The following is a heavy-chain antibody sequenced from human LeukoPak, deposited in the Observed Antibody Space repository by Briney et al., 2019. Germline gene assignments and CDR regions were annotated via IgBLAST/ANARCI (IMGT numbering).Heavy chain of an antibody. CDR2: ISGSGGST. CDR1: GFTFSSYA. D-gene: IGHD2-2*01. Sequence: PGGSLRLSCAASGFTFSSYAMSWVRQAPGKGLGWVSAISGSGGSTYYADSVKGRFTISRDNSKNTLYLQMNSLRAEDTAVYYCAKDQGYCSSTSCTIDYWGQGTLVTVSS. J-gene: IGHJ4*02. CDR3: AKDQGYCSSTSCTIDY. V-gene: IGHV3-23*01.